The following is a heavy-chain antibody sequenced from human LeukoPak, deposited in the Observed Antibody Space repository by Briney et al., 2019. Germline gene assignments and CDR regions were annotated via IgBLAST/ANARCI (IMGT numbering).Heavy chain of an antibody. V-gene: IGHV4-34*01. J-gene: IGHJ6*02. CDR3: ARDYGDYHYYYGMDV. Sequence: SETLSLTCAVYGGSFSGYYWSWIRQPPGKGLEWIGEINHSGSTNYNPSLKSRVTISVDTSKNQFSLKLSSVTAADTAVYYCARDYGDYHYYYGMDVWGQGTTVTVSS. CDR1: GGSFSGYY. D-gene: IGHD4-17*01. CDR2: INHSGST.